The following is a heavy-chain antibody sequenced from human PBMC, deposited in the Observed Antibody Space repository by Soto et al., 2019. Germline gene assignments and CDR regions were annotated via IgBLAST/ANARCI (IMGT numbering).Heavy chain of an antibody. Sequence: QVQLVQSGAEVKKPGSSVKVSCKASRGTFSSYAISWVRQAPGQGLEWMGGIIPIFGTANYAQKFQGRVTITADKSTSTAYMELSTLRSEHTAVYYCARDLSGDWNPPSYFDYWGQGTLVTVSS. V-gene: IGHV1-69*06. CDR2: IIPIFGTA. D-gene: IGHD1-1*01. J-gene: IGHJ4*02. CDR1: RGTFSSYA. CDR3: ARDLSGDWNPPSYFDY.